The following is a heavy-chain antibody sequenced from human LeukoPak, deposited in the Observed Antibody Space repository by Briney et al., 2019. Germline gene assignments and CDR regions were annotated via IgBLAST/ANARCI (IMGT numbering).Heavy chain of an antibody. V-gene: IGHV4-59*01. CDR1: GGSISDYS. CDR2: IYYSGSA. Sequence: ASETLSLTCTVSGGSISDYSWSWIRQPPGKGLEWIGNIYYSGSANHNPSLKSRVTISRDTYKNQFSLKLTSVTTADTAVYYCARAGGVKTAALDLDYWGQGTLVTVSS. D-gene: IGHD6-25*01. J-gene: IGHJ4*02. CDR3: ARAGGVKTAALDLDY.